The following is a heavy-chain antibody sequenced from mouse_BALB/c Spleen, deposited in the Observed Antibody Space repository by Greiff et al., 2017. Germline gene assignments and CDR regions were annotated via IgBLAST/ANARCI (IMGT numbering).Heavy chain of an antibody. V-gene: IGHV3-8*02. CDR3: ARYDDYDGYFDV. Sequence: VHVKQSGPSLVKPSQTLSLTCSVTGDSITSGYWNWIRKFPGNKLEYMGYISYSGSTYYNPSLKSRISITRDTSKNQYYLQLNSVTTEDTATYYCARYDDYDGYFDVWGAGTTVTVSS. J-gene: IGHJ1*01. CDR1: GDSITSGY. CDR2: ISYSGST. D-gene: IGHD2-4*01.